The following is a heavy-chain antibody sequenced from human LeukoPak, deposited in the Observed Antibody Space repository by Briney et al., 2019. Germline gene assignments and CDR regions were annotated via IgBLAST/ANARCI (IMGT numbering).Heavy chain of an antibody. D-gene: IGHD3-22*01. J-gene: IGHJ4*02. Sequence: GGSLRLSCAASGFTFSSYGMHWVRQAPGKGLEWMAFIRYDGSNKYYADSVKGRFTISRDNSKNTLYLQMNSLRAEDTAVYYCANDSGYYAGYFDYWGQGTPVTVSS. CDR3: ANDSGYYAGYFDY. CDR1: GFTFSSYG. CDR2: IRYDGSNK. V-gene: IGHV3-30*02.